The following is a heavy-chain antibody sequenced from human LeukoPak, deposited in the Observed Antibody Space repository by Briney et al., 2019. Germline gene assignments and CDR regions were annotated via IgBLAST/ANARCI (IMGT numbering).Heavy chain of an antibody. D-gene: IGHD1-1*01. Sequence: PSGTLSLTCAVSGGSISSSNWWSWVRQPPGKGLEWIGEIYHSGSTNYNPSLKSRVTISVDKSKNQFSLKLSSVTAADAAVYYCARRSSENWNDVCLDYWGQGTLVTVSS. CDR3: ARRSSENWNDVCLDY. CDR1: GGSISSSNW. J-gene: IGHJ4*02. CDR2: IYHSGST. V-gene: IGHV4-4*02.